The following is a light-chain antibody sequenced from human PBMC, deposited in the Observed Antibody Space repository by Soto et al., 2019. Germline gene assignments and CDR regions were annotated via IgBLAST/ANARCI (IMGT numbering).Light chain of an antibody. V-gene: IGLV2-14*01. CDR2: EVT. CDR3: SSYTRSTTRV. CDR1: SSDVGIYNY. Sequence: QSALTQPASVSGSPGQSIAISCTGSSSDVGIYNYVSWYQQHPGKVPKLIIYEVTNRPSGVSNRFSGSKSANTASLTISGLQDEDEADYYCSSYTRSTTRVFGGGTKVTVL. J-gene: IGLJ2*01.